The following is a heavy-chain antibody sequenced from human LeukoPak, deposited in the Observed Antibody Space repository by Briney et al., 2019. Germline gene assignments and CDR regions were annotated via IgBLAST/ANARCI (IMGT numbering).Heavy chain of an antibody. V-gene: IGHV4-34*01. D-gene: IGHD6-13*01. CDR2: INHSGST. J-gene: IGHJ6*03. Sequence: PSETLSLTCAVYGGSFSGYYWSWIRQPPGKGLEWIGEINHSGSTNYNPSLKSRVTISVDTSKNQFSLKLNSVTAADTAVYYCARRGSSSSYYYYYYMDVWGKGTTVTISS. CDR1: GGSFSGYY. CDR3: ARRGSSSSYYYYYYMDV.